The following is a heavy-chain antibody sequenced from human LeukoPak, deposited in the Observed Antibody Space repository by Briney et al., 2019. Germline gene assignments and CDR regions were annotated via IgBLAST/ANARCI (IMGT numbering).Heavy chain of an antibody. V-gene: IGHV4-59*01. CDR3: ARGYGSESYSYFDY. J-gene: IGHJ4*02. Sequence: SETLSLTCTVSGGSISSYYWSWIRQPPGKGLEWIGYIYYSGSTNYNPSLKSRVTISLDTSKNQFSLKLSSVTAADAAVYYCARGYGSESYSYFDYWGQGTLVTVSS. CDR2: IYYSGST. CDR1: GGSISSYY. D-gene: IGHD3-10*01.